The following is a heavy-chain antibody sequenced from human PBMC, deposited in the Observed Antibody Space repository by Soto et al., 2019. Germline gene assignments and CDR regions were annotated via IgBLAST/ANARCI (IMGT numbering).Heavy chain of an antibody. D-gene: IGHD6-13*01. J-gene: IGHJ5*02. V-gene: IGHV3-11*01. CDR1: GFTFSDYY. CDR3: VRGGWSSSGGIAAS. CDR2: ISSSGASI. Sequence: GGSLRLSCAASGFTFSDYYMSWIRQAPGKGLEWVSYISSSGASIYYADSVKGRFTISRDNAENSLSLQMNSLRAEDTAVYYCVRGGWSSSGGIAASWGQGTMVTVYS.